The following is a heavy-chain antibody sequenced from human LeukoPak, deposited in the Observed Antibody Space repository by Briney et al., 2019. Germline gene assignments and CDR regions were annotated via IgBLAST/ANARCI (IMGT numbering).Heavy chain of an antibody. Sequence: QPGGSLRLSCAASGFPFTTYWMHWVRQAPGKGLVWVSGINRDGSSTTYADSVKGRFTISRDNAKNTLYLQMNSLRAEDTAVYYCARSSGWYDYWGQGTLVTVSS. J-gene: IGHJ4*02. CDR3: ARSSGWYDY. CDR2: INRDGSST. V-gene: IGHV3-74*01. CDR1: GFPFTTYW. D-gene: IGHD6-19*01.